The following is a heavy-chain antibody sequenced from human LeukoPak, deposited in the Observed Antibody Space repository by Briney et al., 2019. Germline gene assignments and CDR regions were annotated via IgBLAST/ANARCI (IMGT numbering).Heavy chain of an antibody. V-gene: IGHV4-34*01. D-gene: IGHD3-3*01. CDR2: INHSGST. J-gene: IGHJ5*02. Sequence: SETLSLTCAVYGGSFRGYYWSWIRQPPGKGLEWIGEINHSGSTNYNPSLKSRVTISVDTSKNQFSLKLSSVTAADTAVYYCARPFGVDDGGDWFDPWGQGTLVTVSS. CDR1: GGSFRGYY. CDR3: ARPFGVDDGGDWFDP.